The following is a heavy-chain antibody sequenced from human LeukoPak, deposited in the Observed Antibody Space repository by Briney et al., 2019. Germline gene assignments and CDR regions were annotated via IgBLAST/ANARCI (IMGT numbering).Heavy chain of an antibody. V-gene: IGHV1-46*01. Sequence: ASVKDSCKASGYTFTSYYMHWVRQAPGQGLEWMGIINPSGGSTSYAQKFQGRVTMTRDMSTSTVYMELSSLRSDDTAVYYCARDMDSSGYYGVDAFDIWGQGTMVTVSS. CDR1: GYTFTSYY. J-gene: IGHJ3*02. CDR2: INPSGGST. CDR3: ARDMDSSGYYGVDAFDI. D-gene: IGHD3-22*01.